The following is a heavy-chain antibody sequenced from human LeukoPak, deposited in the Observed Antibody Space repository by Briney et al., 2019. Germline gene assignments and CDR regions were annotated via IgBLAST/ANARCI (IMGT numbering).Heavy chain of an antibody. D-gene: IGHD5-12*01. J-gene: IGHJ4*02. CDR2: FGSDLSFT. Sequence: PGGSLRLSCVGSGFTFSHYSMNWVRQPPGKGLEWVSSFGSDLSFTSYADSVKGRFIISRDDSKNTLYLQMNNLRAEDTAVYYCAKDGAWLRFDDWGQGILVTVSS. CDR3: AKDGAWLRFDD. V-gene: IGHV3-21*04. CDR1: GFTFSHYS.